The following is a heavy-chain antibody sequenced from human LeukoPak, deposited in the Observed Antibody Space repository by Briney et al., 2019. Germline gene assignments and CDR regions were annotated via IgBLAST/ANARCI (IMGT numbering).Heavy chain of an antibody. CDR3: ARDGSYYDTSAFYSDN. D-gene: IGHD3-22*01. CDR1: GFTFSDFQ. CDR2: ISDTGQSI. V-gene: IGHV3-11*01. J-gene: IGHJ4*02. Sequence: SGGSLRLSCAASGFTFSDFQMSWIRQAPGKGLEWLSDISDTGQSIRYADSVKGRFTISRDNAKKSLYLQLNSLRAEDTAVYYCARDGSYYDTSAFYSDNWGQGTLVTVSS.